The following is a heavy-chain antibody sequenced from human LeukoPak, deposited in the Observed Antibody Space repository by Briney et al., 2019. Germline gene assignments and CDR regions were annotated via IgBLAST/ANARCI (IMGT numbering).Heavy chain of an antibody. CDR2: ISGSGGST. CDR3: AKAYYMGYSGYYFDY. J-gene: IGHJ4*02. Sequence: GGSLRLSCAASGFTFSSYAMSWVRQAPGKGLEWVSAISGSGGSTYYADSVKGRFTISRDNSKNTLYLQMNSLRAEDTAVYYCAKAYYMGYSGYYFDYRGQGTLVTVSS. CDR1: GFTFSSYA. V-gene: IGHV3-23*01. D-gene: IGHD5-12*01.